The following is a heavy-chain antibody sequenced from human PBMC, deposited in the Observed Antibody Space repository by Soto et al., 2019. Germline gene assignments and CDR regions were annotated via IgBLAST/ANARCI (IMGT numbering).Heavy chain of an antibody. V-gene: IGHV3-74*02. CDR1: GFTFSNYW. J-gene: IGHJ6*03. Sequence: EVQLVESGGGLVQPGGSLRLSCAASGFTFSNYWMYWVRQAPGKGLEWVSRINSDGSVSSHADSVRGRLTISRDNVKNTLYRHTDSLRAEDTAVYFCARGDCVGGTCYSLAGSFYYYMDVWGKGTTVTVFS. CDR2: INSDGSVS. CDR3: ARGDCVGGTCYSLAGSFYYYMDV. D-gene: IGHD2-15*01.